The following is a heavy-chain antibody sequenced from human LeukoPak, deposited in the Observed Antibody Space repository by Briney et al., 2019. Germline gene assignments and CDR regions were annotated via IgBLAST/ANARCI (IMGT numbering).Heavy chain of an antibody. J-gene: IGHJ6*02. CDR1: GFTFSSYG. V-gene: IGHV3-33*01. CDR2: IWYDGSNK. Sequence: GGSLRLSCAASGFTFSSYGMHWVRQAPGKGLEGVAVIWYDGSNKYYADSVKGRFTISRDNSKNTLYLQMNSLRAEDTAVYYCARGGGSTWYGMDVWGQGATVTVSS. CDR3: ARGGGSTWYGMDV. D-gene: IGHD5/OR15-5a*01.